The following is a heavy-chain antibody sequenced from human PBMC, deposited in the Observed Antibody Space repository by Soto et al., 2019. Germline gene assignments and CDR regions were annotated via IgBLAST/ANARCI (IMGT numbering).Heavy chain of an antibody. V-gene: IGHV3-30-3*01. CDR1: GFTFSSYA. CDR3: ARDHTSQYYFDY. J-gene: IGHJ4*02. CDR2: ISYDGSNK. Sequence: GGSLRLSCAASGFTFSSYAMHWVRQAPGKGLEWVAVISYDGSNKYYADSVKGRFTISRDNSKNTLYLQMNSLRAEDTAVYYCARDHTSQYYFDYWGQGTLVTVSS.